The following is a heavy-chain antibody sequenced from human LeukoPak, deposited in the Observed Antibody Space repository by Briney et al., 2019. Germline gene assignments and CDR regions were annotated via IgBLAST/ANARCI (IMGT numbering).Heavy chain of an antibody. D-gene: IGHD6-19*01. Sequence: GGSLRLSCAASGFTFSSYSMNWVRQAPGKGLEWVSSISSSSSYIYYADSVKGRFTISRDNAKNSLYLQMNSLRAEDTAVYYCAREHQWLFDAFDIWGQGTMVTVSS. CDR3: AREHQWLFDAFDI. CDR2: ISSSSSYI. J-gene: IGHJ3*02. V-gene: IGHV3-21*03. CDR1: GFTFSSYS.